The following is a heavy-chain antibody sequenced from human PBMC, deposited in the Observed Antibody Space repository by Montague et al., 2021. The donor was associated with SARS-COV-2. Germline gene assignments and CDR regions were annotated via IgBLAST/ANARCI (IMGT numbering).Heavy chain of an antibody. V-gene: IGHV4-39*01. Sequence: SETRSLTCTVSGGSISSGNYYWGWIRQPPGKGLEWIGCIYYSGTTYYNPSLQSRVTISVDTSKKQFSLKLSSVTAADTAVYYCARETYTSGGFQQLDYWGQGTLVTVSS. CDR1: GGSISSGNYY. CDR3: ARETYTSGGFQQLDY. CDR2: IYYSGTT. D-gene: IGHD6-19*01. J-gene: IGHJ4*02.